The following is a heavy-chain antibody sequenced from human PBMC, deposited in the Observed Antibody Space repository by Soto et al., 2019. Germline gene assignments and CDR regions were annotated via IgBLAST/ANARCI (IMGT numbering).Heavy chain of an antibody. CDR1: GYSGTSYW. CDR2: IYIGESDT. J-gene: IGHJ6*02. V-gene: IGHV5-51*01. D-gene: IGHD2-15*01. CDR3: ARRICGSCHGPCYYGMEV. Sequence: GESLKISCKGSGYSGTSYWIGWLRQMPVKGMEWMGIIYIGESDTRYSPSFQGHVTISANKSISTAYLQWSSLKASATAMYYCARRICGSCHGPCYYGMEVWGQGTTVTVSS.